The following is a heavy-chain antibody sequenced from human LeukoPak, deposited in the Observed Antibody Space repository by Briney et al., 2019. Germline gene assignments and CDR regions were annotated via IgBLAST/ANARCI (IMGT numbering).Heavy chain of an antibody. J-gene: IGHJ5*02. CDR2: INTNTGNP. V-gene: IGHV7-4-1*02. Sequence: ASVKVSCKASGYTFTSYAMNWVRQAPGQGLEWMGWINTNTGNPMYAQGFTGRFVFSLDTSVSTAYLQISSLKAEDTAVYYCARSVVVRGVLYNWFDPWGQGTLVTVSS. CDR3: ARSVVVRGVLYNWFDP. D-gene: IGHD3-10*01. CDR1: GYTFTSYA.